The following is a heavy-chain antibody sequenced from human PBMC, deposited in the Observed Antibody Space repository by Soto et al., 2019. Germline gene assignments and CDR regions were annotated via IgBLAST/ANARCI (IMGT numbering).Heavy chain of an antibody. V-gene: IGHV1-69*13. CDR1: GGTFSSYA. CDR3: ARVILGYCTNGVCYTNWFDP. CDR2: IIPIFGTA. Sequence: GASVKVSCKASGGTFSSYAISWVRQAPGQGLEWMGGIIPIFGTANYAQKFQGRVTITADESTSTAYMELSSLRSEDTAVYYCARVILGYCTNGVCYTNWFDPWGQGTLVTVSS. J-gene: IGHJ5*02. D-gene: IGHD2-8*01.